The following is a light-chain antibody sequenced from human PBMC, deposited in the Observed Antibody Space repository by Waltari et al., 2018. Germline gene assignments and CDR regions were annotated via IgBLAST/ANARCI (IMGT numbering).Light chain of an antibody. J-gene: IGKJ1*01. CDR3: MQSTHWPWT. Sequence: DVVMTQSPLSLPVTLGQPASISCRSCQSLVNSDGNTYLNWFNQRPGQSTKRLIYKVANWDSGVPDRFSGSGSGTDFTLKISRVEAEYVAIYYCMQSTHWPWTFGKGTKVEIK. CDR2: KVA. CDR1: QSLVNSDGNTY. V-gene: IGKV2D-30*01.